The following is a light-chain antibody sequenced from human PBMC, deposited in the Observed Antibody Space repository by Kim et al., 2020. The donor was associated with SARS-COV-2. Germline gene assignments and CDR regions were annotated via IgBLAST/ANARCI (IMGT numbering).Light chain of an antibody. Sequence: SYELTQDPAVSVALGQTVRITCQGDSLRSYYASWYQQKPGQAPVRVIYGKNNRPSGIPDRFSGSSSGNTASLTITGAQAEDEADYYCNSWDSSGNHRVFGGGTKLTVL. J-gene: IGLJ3*02. CDR3: NSWDSSGNHRV. CDR1: SLRSYY. V-gene: IGLV3-19*02. CDR2: GKN.